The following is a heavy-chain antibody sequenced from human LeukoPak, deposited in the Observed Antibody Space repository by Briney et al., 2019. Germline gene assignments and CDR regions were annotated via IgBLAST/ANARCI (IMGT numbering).Heavy chain of an antibody. V-gene: IGHV3-21*01. CDR3: ARGYSNYGDWFDP. Sequence: GGSLRLSCAASGFAFSSYSMNWVRQAPGKGLEWVSSISSSSSYIYYADSVKGRFTISRDNAKNSLYLQMNSLRAEDTAVYYCARGYSNYGDWFDPWGQGTLVTVSS. CDR1: GFAFSSYS. D-gene: IGHD4-11*01. CDR2: ISSSSSYI. J-gene: IGHJ5*02.